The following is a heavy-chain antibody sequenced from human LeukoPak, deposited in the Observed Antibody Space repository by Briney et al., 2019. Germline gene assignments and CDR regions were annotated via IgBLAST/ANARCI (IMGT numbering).Heavy chain of an antibody. Sequence: GGSLRLSCAASGITFSSYAMHWVRQAPGKGVEWVAVISYDGSNKYYADSVKGRFTISRDNSKNTLYLQMNSLRAEDTAVYYCARDALHYYGSGRYGMDVWGQGTTVTVSS. V-gene: IGHV3-30-3*01. CDR1: GITFSSYA. J-gene: IGHJ6*02. CDR3: ARDALHYYGSGRYGMDV. CDR2: ISYDGSNK. D-gene: IGHD3-10*01.